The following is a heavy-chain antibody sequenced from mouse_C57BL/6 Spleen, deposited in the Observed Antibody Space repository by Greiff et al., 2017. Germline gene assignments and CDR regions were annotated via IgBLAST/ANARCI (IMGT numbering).Heavy chain of an antibody. D-gene: IGHD2-3*01. V-gene: IGHV1-81*01. CDR1: GYTFTSYG. J-gene: IGHJ3*01. CDR3: ARKPYDGYVFAY. CDR2: IYPRSGNT. Sequence: VQLQESGAELARPGASVKLSCKASGYTFTSYGISWVKQRTGQGLEWIGEIYPRSGNTYYNEKFKGKATLTADKSSSTAYMELRSLTSEDSAVYVCARKPYDGYVFAYWGQGTLVTVSA.